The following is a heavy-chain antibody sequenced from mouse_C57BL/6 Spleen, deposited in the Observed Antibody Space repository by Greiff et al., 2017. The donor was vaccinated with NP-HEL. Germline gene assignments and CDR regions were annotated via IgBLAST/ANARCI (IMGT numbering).Heavy chain of an antibody. CDR3: AREDGHAMDY. CDR2: IYPGSGNT. D-gene: IGHD2-3*01. J-gene: IGHJ4*01. CDR1: GYTFTDYY. Sequence: VKLQESGAELVRPGASVKLSCKASGYTFTDYYINWVKQRPGQGLEWIARIYPGSGNTYYNEKFKGKATLTAEKSSSTAYMQLSSLTSEDSAVYFCAREDGHAMDYWGQGTSVTVSS. V-gene: IGHV1-76*01.